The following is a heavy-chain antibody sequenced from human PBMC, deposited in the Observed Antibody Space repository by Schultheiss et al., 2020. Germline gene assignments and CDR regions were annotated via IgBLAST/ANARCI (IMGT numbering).Heavy chain of an antibody. Sequence: SETLSLTCTVSGGSISSSSYYWGWIRQSPGKGLEWIGSMYFVGNTYYAPSLKSRVTISVDTSKNQFSLKLSYVTAADTAVYYCARLLRGSYGRHLDFWGQGTLVTVSS. V-gene: IGHV4-39*01. CDR2: MYFVGNT. CDR3: ARLLRGSYGRHLDF. D-gene: IGHD1-26*01. CDR1: GGSISSSSYY. J-gene: IGHJ4*02.